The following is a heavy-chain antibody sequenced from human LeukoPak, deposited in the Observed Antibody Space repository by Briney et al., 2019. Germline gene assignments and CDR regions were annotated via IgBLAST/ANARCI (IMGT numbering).Heavy chain of an antibody. Sequence: SETLSLTCTVSGGSISSYYWSWIRQPAGKGLEWIGRIYTSGSTNYNPSPKSRVTMSVDTSKNQFSLKLSSVTAADTAVYYCARGDSDFWSGYQFDYWGQGTLVTVSS. J-gene: IGHJ4*02. CDR1: GGSISSYY. V-gene: IGHV4-4*07. CDR2: IYTSGST. CDR3: ARGDSDFWSGYQFDY. D-gene: IGHD3-3*01.